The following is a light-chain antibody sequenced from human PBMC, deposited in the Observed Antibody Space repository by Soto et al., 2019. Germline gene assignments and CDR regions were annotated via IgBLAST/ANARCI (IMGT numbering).Light chain of an antibody. CDR3: QQSFTTPRT. CDR2: SAS. V-gene: IGKV1-39*01. CDR1: QALSNY. Sequence: DIQLTQSPSFLSASVGDTVTITCRASQALSNYLAWYQQKPGKAPDLLIYSASTLQSGVPSRFSGSGSGTDFTLTISGLQLEDFATYYCQQSFTTPRTFDQGTKVDIK. J-gene: IGKJ1*01.